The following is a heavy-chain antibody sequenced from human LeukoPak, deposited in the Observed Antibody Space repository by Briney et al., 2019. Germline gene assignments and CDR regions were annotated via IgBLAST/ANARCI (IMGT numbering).Heavy chain of an antibody. J-gene: IGHJ4*02. CDR1: GYTFTGYY. Sequence: ASVKVSCKASGYTFTGYYMHWVRQAPGQGLEWMGWINPNSGGTNYAQKFQGRVTMTRDTSISTANMELSRLRSDDTAVYYCARDEARRLYYFDYWGQGTLVTVSS. D-gene: IGHD2-21*02. CDR3: ARDEARRLYYFDY. V-gene: IGHV1-2*02. CDR2: INPNSGGT.